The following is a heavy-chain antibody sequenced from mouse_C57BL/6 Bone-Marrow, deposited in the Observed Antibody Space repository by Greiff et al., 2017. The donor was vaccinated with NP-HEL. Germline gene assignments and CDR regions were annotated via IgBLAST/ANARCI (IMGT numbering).Heavy chain of an antibody. Sequence: EVKVVESGGGLVQPGESLKLSCESNEYEFPSHDMSWVRQTPEKRLELVAAINSDGGSTYYPDTMERRFIISIDNTKKTLYLQMSSLRSEDTALYYCADSSGYDWYFDVWGTGTTVTVSS. V-gene: IGHV5-2*01. D-gene: IGHD3-2*02. CDR3: ADSSGYDWYFDV. J-gene: IGHJ1*03. CDR2: INSDGGST. CDR1: EYEFPSHD.